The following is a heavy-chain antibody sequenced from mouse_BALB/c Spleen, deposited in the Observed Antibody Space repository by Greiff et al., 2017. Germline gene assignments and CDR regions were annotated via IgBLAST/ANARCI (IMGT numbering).Heavy chain of an antibody. V-gene: IGHV3-5*02. CDR3: ARAYYYGSSPNFDY. J-gene: IGHJ2*01. CDR2: IYYSGTI. Sequence: DVMLVESGPGLVKPSQTVSLTCTVTGISITTGNYRWSWIRQFPGNKLEWTGYIYYSGTITYNPSLTSRTTITRDTSKNQFFLEMNSLTAEDTATYYCARAYYYGSSPNFDYWGQGTTLTVSS. D-gene: IGHD1-1*01. CDR1: GISITTGNYR.